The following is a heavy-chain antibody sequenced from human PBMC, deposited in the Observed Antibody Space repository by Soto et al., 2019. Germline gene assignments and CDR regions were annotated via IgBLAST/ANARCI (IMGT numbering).Heavy chain of an antibody. CDR3: ASLAAAGSVSYYYGMDV. D-gene: IGHD6-13*01. V-gene: IGHV1-3*01. Sequence: EASVKVSCKASGYTFTSYAMHWVRQAPGQRLEWMGWINAGNGNTKYSQKFQGRVTITRDTSASTAYMELSSLRSEDTAVYYCASLAAAGSVSYYYGMDVWGQGTTVTVSS. CDR1: GYTFTSYA. CDR2: INAGNGNT. J-gene: IGHJ6*02.